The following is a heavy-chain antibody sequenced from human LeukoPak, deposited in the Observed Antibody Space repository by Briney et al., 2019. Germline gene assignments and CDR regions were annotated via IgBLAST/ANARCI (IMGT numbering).Heavy chain of an antibody. CDR2: MYYSGST. CDR3: ADSGSYYYFDD. D-gene: IGHD3-10*01. J-gene: IGHJ4*02. Sequence: SETLSLTCSVSGGSINSNNYYWGWIRQPPGKGLEWIGTMYYSGSTYYNPSLKSRVTISVDTSKNQFSLRLNSVTAADTAVYFCADSGSYYYFDDWGQGTLVTVSS. V-gene: IGHV4-39*01. CDR1: GGSINSNNYY.